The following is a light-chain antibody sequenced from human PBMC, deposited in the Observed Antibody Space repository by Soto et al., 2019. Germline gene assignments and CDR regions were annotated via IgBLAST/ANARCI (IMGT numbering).Light chain of an antibody. J-gene: IGKJ2*01. CDR3: QQYYSYPLYT. CDR2: AAS. CDR1: QGISSY. Sequence: AIRMTQSPSSFSASTGDRVTITCRASQGISSYLAWYQQKPGKAPKLLIYAASTLQSGVPSRFSGSGSGTDFTLNIRCLQSEDFATYYCQQYYSYPLYTFGQGTKLEI. V-gene: IGKV1-8*01.